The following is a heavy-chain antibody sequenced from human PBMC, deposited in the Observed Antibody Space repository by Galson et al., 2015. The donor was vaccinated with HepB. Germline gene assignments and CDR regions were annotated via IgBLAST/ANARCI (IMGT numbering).Heavy chain of an antibody. Sequence: SETLSLTCTVSGGSISSSSYYWGWIRQPPGKGLEWIGSIYYSGSTYYNPSLKSRVTISVDTSKNQFSLKLSSVTAADTAVYYCARGNLDTAMVPFGYWGQGTLVTVSS. CDR3: ARGNLDTAMVPFGY. D-gene: IGHD5-18*01. CDR2: IYYSGST. V-gene: IGHV4-39*07. CDR1: GGSISSSSYY. J-gene: IGHJ4*02.